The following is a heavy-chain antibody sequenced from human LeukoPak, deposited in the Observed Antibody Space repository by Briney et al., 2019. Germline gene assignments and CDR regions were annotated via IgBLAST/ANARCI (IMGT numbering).Heavy chain of an antibody. V-gene: IGHV4-39*01. CDR1: GGSISSSSYY. D-gene: IGHD5-18*01. CDR2: IYYSGST. CDR3: ARLPRIQLWGNWFDP. Sequence: PSETLSLTCTVSGGSISSSSYYWGWVRQPPGKGLEWIGSIYYSGSTYYNPSLKGRVTISVDTSKNQFSLKLSSVTAADTAVYYCARLPRIQLWGNWFDPWGQGTLVTVSS. J-gene: IGHJ5*02.